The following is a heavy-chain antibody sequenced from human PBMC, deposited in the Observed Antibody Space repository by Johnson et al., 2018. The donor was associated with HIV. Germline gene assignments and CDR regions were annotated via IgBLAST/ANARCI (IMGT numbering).Heavy chain of an antibody. CDR2: IYSGGST. V-gene: IGHV3-66*01. Sequence: VQVVESGGGLVKPGGSLRLSCAASGFTVSSNYMSWVRQAPEKGLEWVSVIYSGGSTYYADSVEGRFPISRDNSKNTLYLQMNSLGAEDTAVYYCARDAGQWLDDAFDIWGQGTMVTVSS. CDR3: ARDAGQWLDDAFDI. J-gene: IGHJ3*02. CDR1: GFTVSSNY. D-gene: IGHD6-19*01.